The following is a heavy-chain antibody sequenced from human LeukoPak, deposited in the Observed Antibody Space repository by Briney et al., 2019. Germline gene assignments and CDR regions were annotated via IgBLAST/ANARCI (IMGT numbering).Heavy chain of an antibody. D-gene: IGHD3-10*01. V-gene: IGHV5-51*01. CDR3: ARRSESDALDI. Sequence: NRGESLQISCQGSGYSFTRYWIGWVRQLPGKGLEWMGIIYPGDSYTTYSPSFQGQVTISADKSISTAYLQWRSLKSSDIAMYYSARRSESDALDIWGQGTMVTVSS. CDR2: IYPGDSYT. CDR1: GYSFTRYW. J-gene: IGHJ3*02.